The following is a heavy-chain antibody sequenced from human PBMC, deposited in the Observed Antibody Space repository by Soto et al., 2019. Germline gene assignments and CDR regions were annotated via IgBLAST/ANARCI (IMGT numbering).Heavy chain of an antibody. V-gene: IGHV1-46*01. CDR3: AREGRYFSAFDY. J-gene: IGHJ4*02. CDR2: INPSDGSI. Sequence: QVQLVQSGAEVKKPGASVKVSCKASGYTFARFYMHWVRQAPGQGLEWMGIINPSDGSINYAQKLQRRVTVTRDTSTSTVYVELSGLRSEDTAVYYCAREGRYFSAFDYWGQGTLVIVSS. D-gene: IGHD2-21*01. CDR1: GYTFARFY.